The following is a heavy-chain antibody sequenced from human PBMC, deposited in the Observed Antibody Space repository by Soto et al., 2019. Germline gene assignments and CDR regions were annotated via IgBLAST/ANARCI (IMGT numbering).Heavy chain of an antibody. V-gene: IGHV3-23*01. CDR2: ISGSGGST. D-gene: IGHD3-16*01. CDR3: AKGDWGDY. Sequence: GGSLRLSCAASGFTFSSYAMSWVRQAPGKGLEWVSAISGSGGSTYYADSVKGRFTISRDNSKNMLYLQMNSLRVDDTAKYYCAKGDWGDYWGQGTMVTVSS. CDR1: GFTFSSYA. J-gene: IGHJ4*02.